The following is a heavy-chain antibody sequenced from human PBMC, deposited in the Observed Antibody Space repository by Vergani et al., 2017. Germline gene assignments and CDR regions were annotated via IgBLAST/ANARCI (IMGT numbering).Heavy chain of an antibody. CDR1: GFSVSSNY. V-gene: IGHV3-66*02. CDR3: ARTTIA. J-gene: IGHJ5*02. Sequence: EVQLVESGGGLVQPGGSLRLSCAASGFSVSSNYMSWVRQAPGKGLEWVSVLYAGGTPYYADSVRGRFTISRDNSKNTLYLQMNSLRPEDTAVYFCARTTIAWGQGTLVIVS. CDR2: LYAGGTP. D-gene: IGHD1-26*01.